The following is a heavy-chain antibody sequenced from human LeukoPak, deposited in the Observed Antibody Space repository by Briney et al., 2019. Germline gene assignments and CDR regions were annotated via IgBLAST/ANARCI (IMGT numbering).Heavy chain of an antibody. J-gene: IGHJ5*02. Sequence: GGSLRLSCAASELTFNSNAMSWVRQAPGKGLEWVSGISGSGSTTYYADSVKGRFTISRDNSKNTLYLQMNSLRGDDTAVYYCAKCYGDPGRFDPWGQGTLVTVSS. D-gene: IGHD4-17*01. CDR3: AKCYGDPGRFDP. CDR1: ELTFNSNA. V-gene: IGHV3-23*01. CDR2: ISGSGSTT.